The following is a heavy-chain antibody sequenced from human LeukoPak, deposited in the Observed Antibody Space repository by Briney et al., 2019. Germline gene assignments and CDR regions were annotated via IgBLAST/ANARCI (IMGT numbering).Heavy chain of an antibody. Sequence: GGSLRLSCAASGITFSNAWMSWVRQAPGKGPEWVGRIKSKTDGATIDYAAPVKGRFTISRDDSKNTLYLQMNSLRTKDTAVYYCTTSGYSSGWPPASYFDLWGRGTLVTVSS. CDR3: TTSGYSSGWPPASYFDL. D-gene: IGHD6-19*01. CDR2: IKSKTDGATI. V-gene: IGHV3-15*01. J-gene: IGHJ2*01. CDR1: GITFSNAW.